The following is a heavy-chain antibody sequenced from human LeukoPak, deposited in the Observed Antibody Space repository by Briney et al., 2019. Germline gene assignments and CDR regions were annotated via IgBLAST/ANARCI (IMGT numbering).Heavy chain of an antibody. J-gene: IGHJ4*02. CDR1: GYTFTSYD. V-gene: IGHV1-8*03. Sequence: ASVTVSCKASGYTFTSYDINWVRQATGQGLEWMGWMNPNSGNTDYAQKFQGRVALTRNTSISTAYMELSSLRSEDTAVYYCARGVATDFWGQGTLVTVSS. CDR2: MNPNSGNT. CDR3: ARGVATDF. D-gene: IGHD5-12*01.